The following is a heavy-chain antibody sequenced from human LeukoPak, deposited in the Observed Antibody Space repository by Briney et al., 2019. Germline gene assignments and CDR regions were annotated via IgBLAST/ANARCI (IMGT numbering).Heavy chain of an antibody. CDR1: SDSITGTY. CDR3: ARRIVVSTSRDRGFDI. V-gene: IGHV4-59*08. CDR2: IYHTGST. J-gene: IGHJ3*02. Sequence: PSETLSLTCSVSSDSITGTYWSWLRQPPGRGLEWIGHIYHTGSTTYNPSLKSRVTISLDTSENQFSLMLISVTAADTALYYCARRIVVSTSRDRGFDIWGQGTMVTVSS. D-gene: IGHD1-26*01.